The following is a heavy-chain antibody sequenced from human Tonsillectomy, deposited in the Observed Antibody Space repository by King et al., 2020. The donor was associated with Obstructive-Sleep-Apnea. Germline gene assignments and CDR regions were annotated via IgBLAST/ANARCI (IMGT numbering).Heavy chain of an antibody. CDR2: IRGKAYGGTT. CDR3: TRSASSWGALYYYGMDV. CDR1: GFTFGDYA. D-gene: IGHD6-13*01. Sequence: VQLVESGGGLVQPGRSLRLSCTASGFTFGDYAMSWFRQAPGKGLEWVGFIRGKAYGGTTEYAASVKGRFTISRDDSKSIAYLQMNSQKTEDTAVYYCTRSASSWGALYYYGMDVWGQGTTVTVSS. J-gene: IGHJ6*02. V-gene: IGHV3-49*03.